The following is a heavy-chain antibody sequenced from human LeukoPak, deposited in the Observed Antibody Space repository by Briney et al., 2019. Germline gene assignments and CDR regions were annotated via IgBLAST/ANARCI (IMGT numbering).Heavy chain of an antibody. Sequence: GGSLRLSCAASGFNFANHAMSWVRQTPGKGLEWVSAISGGGDITYYADSVTGRFTISRDNSKDTLFLQMHSLRPGDTAVYYCVREDTPATASYWGQGTLVTISS. CDR2: ISGGGDIT. D-gene: IGHD2-21*02. CDR1: GFNFANHA. V-gene: IGHV3-23*01. CDR3: VREDTPATASY. J-gene: IGHJ4*02.